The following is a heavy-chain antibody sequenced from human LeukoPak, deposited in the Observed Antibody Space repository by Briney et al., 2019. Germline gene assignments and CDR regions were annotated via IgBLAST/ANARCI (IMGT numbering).Heavy chain of an antibody. D-gene: IGHD6-19*01. J-gene: IGHJ5*02. Sequence: GGSLRLSCAASGFTFSSYSMNWVRQAPGKGLEWVSSISSSSSYIYYADSVKGRFTISRDNAKNSLYLQMNSLRAEDTAVYYCARSAVAEDWFDPWGQGTLVTVSS. CDR3: ARSAVAEDWFDP. V-gene: IGHV3-21*01. CDR1: GFTFSSYS. CDR2: ISSSSSYI.